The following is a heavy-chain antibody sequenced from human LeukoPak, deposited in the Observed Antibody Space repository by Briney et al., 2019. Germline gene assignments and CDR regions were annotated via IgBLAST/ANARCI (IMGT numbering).Heavy chain of an antibody. D-gene: IGHD4-23*01. J-gene: IGHJ4*02. CDR3: ARGETTVVTRGFDY. CDR2: INHSGSI. CDR1: GGSFSGYY. Sequence: SETLSLTCAVYGGSFSGYYWGWIRQPPGKGLEWIGEINHSGSINYNPSLKSRVTISVDTSKNQFSLKLSSVTAADTAVYYCARGETTVVTRGFDYWGQGTLVTVSS. V-gene: IGHV4-34*01.